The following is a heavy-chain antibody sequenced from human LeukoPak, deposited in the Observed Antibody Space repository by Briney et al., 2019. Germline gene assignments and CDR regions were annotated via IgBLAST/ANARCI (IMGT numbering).Heavy chain of an antibody. D-gene: IGHD3-22*01. J-gene: IGHJ3*01. CDR3: ATDHVYYDSMSVS. CDR1: GGTFSSYA. Sequence: ASVKVSCKASGGTFSSYAISWVRQAPGQGLEWMGGIIPIFGTANYAQKFQGRVTMTEDTSTDTAYMELSSLRSEDTAVYYCATDHVYYDSMSVSWGQGTMVTVSS. CDR2: IIPIFGTA. V-gene: IGHV1-69*06.